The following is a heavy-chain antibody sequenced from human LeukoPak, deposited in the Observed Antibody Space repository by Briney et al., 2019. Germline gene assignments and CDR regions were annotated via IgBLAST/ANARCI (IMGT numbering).Heavy chain of an antibody. Sequence: GGSLRLSCAASGFTVSSNYTSWVRQAPGKGLERVSIIYSGGSTFYADSVKGRFTISRDNSKNTLYLQMNSLRAEDTAVYYCARGGSYLSAFDIWGQGTMVTVSS. CDR3: ARGGSYLSAFDI. D-gene: IGHD1-26*01. V-gene: IGHV3-53*01. J-gene: IGHJ3*02. CDR2: IYSGGST. CDR1: GFTVSSNY.